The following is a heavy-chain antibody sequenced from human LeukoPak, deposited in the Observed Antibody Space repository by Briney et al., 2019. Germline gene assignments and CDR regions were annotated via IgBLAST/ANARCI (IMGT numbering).Heavy chain of an antibody. CDR1: GYSFTNYW. D-gene: IGHD6-13*01. J-gene: IGHJ2*01. CDR3: ARHRVVSSSEYFDL. Sequence: GESLKISCKGSGYSFTNYWVAWVRQMPGKGLEWMGIISPGDSDTRYSPSLQGQVSMSADKSISTAYLQWSGLRASDTATYYCARHRVVSSSEYFDLWGRGTLVTVSS. V-gene: IGHV5-51*01. CDR2: ISPGDSDT.